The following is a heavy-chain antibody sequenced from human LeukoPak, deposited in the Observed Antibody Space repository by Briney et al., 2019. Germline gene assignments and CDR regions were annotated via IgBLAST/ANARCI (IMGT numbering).Heavy chain of an antibody. Sequence: GGSLRLSCAASGFTVSSNYMSWVRQAPGKGLEWVSVIYSGGSTYYADSVKGRSTISRDNSKNTLYLQMNSLRAEDTAVYYCASGHDYGDSRLDYWGQGTLVTVSS. J-gene: IGHJ4*02. CDR2: IYSGGST. D-gene: IGHD4-17*01. CDR3: ASGHDYGDSRLDY. CDR1: GFTVSSNY. V-gene: IGHV3-66*01.